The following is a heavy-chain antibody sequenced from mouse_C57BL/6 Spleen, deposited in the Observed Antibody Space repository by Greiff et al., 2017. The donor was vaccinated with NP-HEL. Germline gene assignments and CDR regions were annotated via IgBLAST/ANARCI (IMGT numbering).Heavy chain of an antibody. D-gene: IGHD5-5*01. CDR1: GYTFTSYW. J-gene: IGHJ4*01. CDR3: ARRGTIYLGFYYAMDY. CDR2: IDPSDSYT. V-gene: IGHV1-69*01. Sequence: QVQLQQPGAELVMPGASVKLSCKASGYTFTSYWMHWVKQRPGQGLEWIGEIDPSDSYTNYNQKFKGKSTLTVDKSSSTAYMPLSSLTSEDSAVYYCARRGTIYLGFYYAMDYWGQGTSVTVSS.